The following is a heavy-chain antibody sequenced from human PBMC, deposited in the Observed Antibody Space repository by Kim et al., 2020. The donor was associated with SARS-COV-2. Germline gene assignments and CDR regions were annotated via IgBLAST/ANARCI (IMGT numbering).Heavy chain of an antibody. V-gene: IGHV4-31*03. CDR3: ARARGDYGPLDY. CDR1: GGSLSSGGYY. Sequence: SETLSLTCTVSGGSLSSGGYYWSWLRQHPGTGLEWIGYIYYTGSAFYNLSLRSRVTFSLDTSKNQYSLDMSSVTAADTAVYYCARARGDYGPLDYCGQG. D-gene: IGHD3-10*01. CDR2: IYYTGSA. J-gene: IGHJ4*02.